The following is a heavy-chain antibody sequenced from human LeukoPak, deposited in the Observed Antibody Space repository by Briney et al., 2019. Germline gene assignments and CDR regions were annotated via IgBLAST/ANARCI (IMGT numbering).Heavy chain of an antibody. CDR1: GYTFTTYA. CDR3: ARHSLSYPAGFDS. D-gene: IGHD2/OR15-2a*01. Sequence: ASVKVSCKASGYTFTTYAIHWVRQAPGQRLEWMGCINSGDGDTKHSQTFQGRVTITRDTSASTAYMELSSLRSEDTAVYYCARHSLSYPAGFDSWGQGTLVTVSS. J-gene: IGHJ4*02. CDR2: INSGDGDT. V-gene: IGHV1-3*01.